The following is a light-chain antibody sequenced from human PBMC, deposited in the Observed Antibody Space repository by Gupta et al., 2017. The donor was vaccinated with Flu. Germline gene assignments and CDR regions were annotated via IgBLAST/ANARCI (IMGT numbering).Light chain of an antibody. Sequence: GDRVTIPCRASQSISNYLNWYQHKPGKAPNLLIFAASSLESGVPSRFSGSGSGTDFTLTISSLQPEDFATYYCQETYSIPWTFGQGTKVEIK. CDR3: QETYSIPWT. CDR1: QSISNY. J-gene: IGKJ1*01. V-gene: IGKV1-39*01. CDR2: AAS.